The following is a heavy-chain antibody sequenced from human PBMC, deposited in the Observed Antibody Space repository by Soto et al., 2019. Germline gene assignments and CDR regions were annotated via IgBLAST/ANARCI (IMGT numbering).Heavy chain of an antibody. D-gene: IGHD5-18*01. V-gene: IGHV1-69*13. CDR3: ARDRSGYSYGYGRYGMDV. Sequence: SVKVSCKASGGTFSSYAISWVRQAPGQGLEWMGVIIPIFGTGNYAQKFQGRVTITADESTSTAYMELSSLRSEDTAVYYCARDRSGYSYGYGRYGMDVGGQGTTVTVSS. CDR2: IIPIFGTG. J-gene: IGHJ6*02. CDR1: GGTFSSYA.